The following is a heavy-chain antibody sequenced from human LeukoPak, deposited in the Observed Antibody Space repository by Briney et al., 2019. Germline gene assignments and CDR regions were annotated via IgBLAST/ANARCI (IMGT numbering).Heavy chain of an antibody. D-gene: IGHD1-1*01. J-gene: IGHJ4*02. CDR3: ARGTGALDY. CDR1: GYTFIGSY. Sequence: ASVKVSCKASGYTFIGSYVHWVRQAPGQGLEWMGWIDPNSGGTNYAQKFQGRVTMTRDTSISTAYTELSRLTYDDTAMYYCARGTGALDYWGQGTLVTVSS. V-gene: IGHV1-2*02. CDR2: IDPNSGGT.